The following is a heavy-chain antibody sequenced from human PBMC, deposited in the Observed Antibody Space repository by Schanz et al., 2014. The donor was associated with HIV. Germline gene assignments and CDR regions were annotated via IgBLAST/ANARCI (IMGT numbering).Heavy chain of an antibody. CDR2: INTRTGDT. Sequence: QVQLVQSGAEVKKPGASVKVSCKASGYTFTDNYMHWLRQAPGQGLEWMGWINTRTGDTIYAERLQGRVTLTRDTSINTAYMTLSRLGSDDTAVYFCAKGLQKFDWRSPFDYWGQGTLLTVSS. CDR3: AKGLQKFDWRSPFDY. D-gene: IGHD3-9*01. J-gene: IGHJ4*02. V-gene: IGHV1-2*02. CDR1: GYTFTDNY.